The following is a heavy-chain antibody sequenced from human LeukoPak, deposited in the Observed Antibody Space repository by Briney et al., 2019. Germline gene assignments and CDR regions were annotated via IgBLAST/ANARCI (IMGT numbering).Heavy chain of an antibody. CDR1: GGSFSGYY. Sequence: PSETLSLTCAVYGGSFSGYYWSWIRQPPGKGLEWIGEINHSGSTNYNPSLKSRVTISVDTSKNQFSLKLSSVTAADTAVYYCASLLYYYDSSGSNDYWGQGTLVTASS. D-gene: IGHD3-22*01. J-gene: IGHJ4*02. CDR3: ASLLYYYDSSGSNDY. V-gene: IGHV4-34*01. CDR2: INHSGST.